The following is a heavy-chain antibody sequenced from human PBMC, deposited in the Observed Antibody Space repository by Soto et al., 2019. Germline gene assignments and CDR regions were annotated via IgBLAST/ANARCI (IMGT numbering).Heavy chain of an antibody. CDR1: GFTFSSYG. J-gene: IGHJ6*02. CDR2: ISYDGSNK. D-gene: IGHD5-18*01. V-gene: IGHV3-30*18. Sequence: GGSLRLSCAASGFTFSSYGMHWVRQAPGKGLEWVAVISYDGSNKYYADSVKGRFTISRDNSKNTLYLQMNSLRAEDTAVYYCAKDFYKWIRFAYYYYGMDVWGQGTTVTVSS. CDR3: AKDFYKWIRFAYYYYGMDV.